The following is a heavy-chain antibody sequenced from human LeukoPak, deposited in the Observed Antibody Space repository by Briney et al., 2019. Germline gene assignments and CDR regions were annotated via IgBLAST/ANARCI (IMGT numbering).Heavy chain of an antibody. CDR3: ARETYYYGSGTFNDY. Sequence: GGSLRLSCAASGFTVSSNYMSWVRQAPGKGLEWVSVIYSGGSTYYADSVKGRFTISRDNSKNTLYLQMNSLRVDDTAVYYCARETYYYGSGTFNDYWGQGTLVTVSS. D-gene: IGHD3-10*01. CDR2: IYSGGST. V-gene: IGHV3-53*01. CDR1: GFTVSSNY. J-gene: IGHJ4*02.